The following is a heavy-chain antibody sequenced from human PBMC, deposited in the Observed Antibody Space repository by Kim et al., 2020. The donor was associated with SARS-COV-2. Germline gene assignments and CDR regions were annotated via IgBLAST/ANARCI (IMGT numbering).Heavy chain of an antibody. CDR3: ARDTRDYYGMDV. CDR2: IWYDGSNT. Sequence: GGSLRLSCAASGFTFSSYGMHWVRQAPGKGLEWVAVIWYDGSNTDYADSVKGRFTISRDNPKNTLYLQMNSLRAEDTAVYYCARDTRDYYGMDVWGQGTTCSVSS. V-gene: IGHV3-33*01. J-gene: IGHJ6*02. CDR1: GFTFSSYG.